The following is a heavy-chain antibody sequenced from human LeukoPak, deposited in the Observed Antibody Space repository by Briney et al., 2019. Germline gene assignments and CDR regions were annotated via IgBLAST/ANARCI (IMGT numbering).Heavy chain of an antibody. CDR2: ISTSGEST. J-gene: IGHJ4*02. V-gene: IGHV3-23*01. D-gene: IGHD6-19*01. Sequence: GGSLRLSYAASGFTFSSYAMSWVRQAPGKGLEWVSSISTSGESTYYADSVNGRFTISRDNSKNTLYLRMNSLRAEDTAVYYCAKDRSGWHYFDYWGQGTLVTVSS. CDR3: AKDRSGWHYFDY. CDR1: GFTFSSYA.